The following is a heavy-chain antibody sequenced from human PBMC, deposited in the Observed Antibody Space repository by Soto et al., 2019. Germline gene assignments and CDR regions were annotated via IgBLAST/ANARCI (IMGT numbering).Heavy chain of an antibody. CDR3: ARDPGYCSSTSCYPDAFDI. J-gene: IGHJ3*02. CDR2: IWYDGSNK. D-gene: IGHD2-2*01. CDR1: GFTLSSYG. Sequence: QVQLVESGGGVVQPGRSLRLSCAASGFTLSSYGMHWVRQAPGKGLEWVAVIWYDGSNKYYADSVKGRFTISSDNSKDTLYLQRNSLRAEDTAVYYCARDPGYCSSTSCYPDAFDIWGQGTMVTVSS. V-gene: IGHV3-33*01.